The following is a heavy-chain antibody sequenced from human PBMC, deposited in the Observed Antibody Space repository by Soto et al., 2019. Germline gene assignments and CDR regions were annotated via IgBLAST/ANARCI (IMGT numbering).Heavy chain of an antibody. V-gene: IGHV4-59*01. CDR2: VYYSGNT. Sequence: QVQLQESGPGLVKPSETLSLTCTVSGGSISPYYWSWIRQPPGKGLEWIGYVYYSGNTNYNPSLESRVTISVDPSGNRFSLNLTSATAADTAVYYCARKGAAASYAHYYVDVWGRGTAVTVSS. J-gene: IGHJ6*03. CDR3: ARKGAAASYAHYYVDV. D-gene: IGHD6-13*01. CDR1: GGSISPYY.